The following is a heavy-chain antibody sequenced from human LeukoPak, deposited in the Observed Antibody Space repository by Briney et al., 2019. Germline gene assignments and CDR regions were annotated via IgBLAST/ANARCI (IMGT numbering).Heavy chain of an antibody. CDR1: GGSISSSSYY. CDR3: ARPRGSSPYLYFDY. CDR2: IYYGGST. V-gene: IGHV4-39*01. Sequence: SETLSLTCTVSGGSISSSSYYWGWIRQPPGKGLEWIGSIYYGGSTYYNPSLKSRVTISVDTSKNQFSLNLSSVTAADTAVYYCARPRGSSPYLYFDYWGQGTLVTVSS. D-gene: IGHD6-6*01. J-gene: IGHJ4*02.